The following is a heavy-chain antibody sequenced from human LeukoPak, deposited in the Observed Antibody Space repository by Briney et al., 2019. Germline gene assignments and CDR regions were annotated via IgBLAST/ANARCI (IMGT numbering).Heavy chain of an antibody. CDR2: TVSEIDGGTT. CDR3: TTDEDWNYARKDV. Sequence: GGSLRLSCAASGFTFNYAWVSWVRQVPGKGLEWVGQTVSEIDGGTTDYAAPVKGRFTISRDDSKSTLYLQMNSLKIEDTAVYYCTTDEDWNYARKDVWGQGATVIVSS. D-gene: IGHD1-7*01. V-gene: IGHV3-15*04. J-gene: IGHJ6*02. CDR1: GFTFNYAW.